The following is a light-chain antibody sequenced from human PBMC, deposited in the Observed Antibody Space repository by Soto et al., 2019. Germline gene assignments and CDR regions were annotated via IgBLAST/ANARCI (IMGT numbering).Light chain of an antibody. CDR1: SSDVGGYNS. V-gene: IGLV2-14*03. CDR3: SSYTSTSSYV. CDR2: EVS. J-gene: IGLJ1*01. Sequence: QSAVAQPASVSGSPGQSITVSCTGTSSDVGGYNSVSWYQQHPGKPPKLIIYEVSNRPSGVSDRFSGSKSGNTASLTISGLQAEDEADYYCSSYTSTSSYVFATGTKVTVL.